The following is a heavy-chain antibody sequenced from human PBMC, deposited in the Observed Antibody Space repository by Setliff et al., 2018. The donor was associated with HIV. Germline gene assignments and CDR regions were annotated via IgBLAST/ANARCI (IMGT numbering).Heavy chain of an antibody. V-gene: IGHV4-39*01. Sequence: PSETLSLTCSVSGDSISDTTYYWGWIRQPPGKGLEWIGNVYHSGSTLYKPSLKSRVTMSVDTSKNQFSLKLRSVTAADTAVYYCARSRGPWDSSHEPGSSWFDYWGQGTLVTVSS. CDR1: GDSISDTTYY. CDR2: VYHSGST. CDR3: ARSRGPWDSSHEPGSSWFDY. D-gene: IGHD6-13*01. J-gene: IGHJ4*02.